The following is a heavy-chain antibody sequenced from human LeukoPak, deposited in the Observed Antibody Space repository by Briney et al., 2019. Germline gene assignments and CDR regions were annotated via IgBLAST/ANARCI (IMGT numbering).Heavy chain of an antibody. CDR2: IYYSGST. D-gene: IGHD3-9*01. CDR3: ARDGGIYDILTGYYKGYFDY. V-gene: IGHV4-59*01. CDR1: GGSISSYY. Sequence: SETLSLTCTVSGGSISSYYWSWIRQPPGKGLEWIGYIYYSGSTNYNPSLKSRVTISVDTSKNQFSLKLSSVTAADTAVYYCARDGGIYDILTGYYKGYFDYWGQGTLVTVSS. J-gene: IGHJ4*02.